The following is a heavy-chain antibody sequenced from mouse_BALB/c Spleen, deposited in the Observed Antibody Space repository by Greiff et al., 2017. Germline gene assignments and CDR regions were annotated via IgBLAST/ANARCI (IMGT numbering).Heavy chain of an antibody. D-gene: IGHD2-4*01. CDR2: IDPENGNT. CDR3: ARKGDYDDAMDY. CDR1: GFNIKDYY. J-gene: IGHJ4*01. Sequence: EVQLQQSGAELVRPGALVKLSCKASGFNIKDYYMHWVKQRPEQGLEWIGWIDPENGNTIYDPKFQGKASITADTSSNTAYLQLSSLTSEDTAVYYCARKGDYDDAMDYWGQGTSVTVSS. V-gene: IGHV14-1*02.